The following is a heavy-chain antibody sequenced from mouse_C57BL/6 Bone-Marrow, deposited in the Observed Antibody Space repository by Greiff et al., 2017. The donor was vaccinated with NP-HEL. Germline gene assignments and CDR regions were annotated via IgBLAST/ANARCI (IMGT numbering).Heavy chain of an antibody. CDR2: ISYDGSN. D-gene: IGHD2-3*01. CDR1: GYSITSGYY. J-gene: IGHJ1*03. Sequence: ESGPGLVKPSQSLSLTCSVTGYSITSGYYWNWIRQFPGNKLEWMGYISYDGSNNYNPSLKNRISITRDTSKNQFFLKLNSVTTEDTATYYCADDGYPYWYFDVWGTGTTVTVSS. V-gene: IGHV3-6*01. CDR3: ADDGYPYWYFDV.